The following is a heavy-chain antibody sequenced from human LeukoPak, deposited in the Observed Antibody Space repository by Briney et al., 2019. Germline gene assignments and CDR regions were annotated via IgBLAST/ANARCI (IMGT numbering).Heavy chain of an antibody. D-gene: IGHD4-17*01. CDR1: GYTFTGYY. J-gene: IGHJ4*02. CDR2: INPNSGDT. V-gene: IGHV1-2*02. Sequence: GASVKVSCKASGYTFTGYYMHWVRQAPGQGLEWMGWINPNSGDTNYAQKFQGRVTMTRDTSITTAYMDLSRLTSDDTAVYYCAREISDYASAYWGQGTLVTVSS. CDR3: AREISDYASAY.